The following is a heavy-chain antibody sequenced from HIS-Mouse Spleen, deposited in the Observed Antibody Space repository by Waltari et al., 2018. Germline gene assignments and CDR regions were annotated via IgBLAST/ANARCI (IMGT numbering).Heavy chain of an antibody. CDR2: MYSSGST. V-gene: IGHV4-39*07. J-gene: IGHJ2*01. D-gene: IGHD6-13*01. CDR1: GVSISSSSYY. Sequence: QLQLQESGPGLVKPSETLSLTCTVSGVSISSSSYYWGWIRQPPGKGLEWIGSMYSSGSTSYNPSLKSRVTISVDTSKNQFSLKLSSVTAADTAVYYCAREIPYSSSWYDWYFDLWGRGTLVTVSS. CDR3: AREIPYSSSWYDWYFDL.